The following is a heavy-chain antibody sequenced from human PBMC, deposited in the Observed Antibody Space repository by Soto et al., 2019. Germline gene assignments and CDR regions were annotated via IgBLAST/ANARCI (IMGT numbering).Heavy chain of an antibody. CDR3: ARRGYYGSGSSLSSSGGGDY. V-gene: IGHV5-51*01. J-gene: IGHJ4*02. CDR2: IYPGDSDT. Sequence: GESLKISCKGSGYSFTSYWIGWVRQMPGKGLEWMGIIYPGDSDTRYSPSFQGQVTISADKSISTAYLQWSSLKASDTAIYYCARRGYYGSGSSLSSSGGGDYWGQGTLVTVSS. CDR1: GYSFTSYW. D-gene: IGHD3-10*01.